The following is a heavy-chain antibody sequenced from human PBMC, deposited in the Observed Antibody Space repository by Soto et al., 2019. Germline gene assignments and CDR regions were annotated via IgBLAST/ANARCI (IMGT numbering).Heavy chain of an antibody. V-gene: IGHV4-30-2*01. CDR2: IYHSGST. J-gene: IGHJ6*02. D-gene: IGHD2-2*01. CDR1: GGSISSGGHS. CDR3: ARYCSSTNCNYYYGIDV. Sequence: SETLSLTCGVSGGSISSGGHSWSWIRQPPGKGLEWIGYIYHSGSTYYNPSLKSRVTISVVRSKNQFSLRLSSVTSADTAVYYCARYCSSTNCNYYYGIDVWGQGTTVTVSS.